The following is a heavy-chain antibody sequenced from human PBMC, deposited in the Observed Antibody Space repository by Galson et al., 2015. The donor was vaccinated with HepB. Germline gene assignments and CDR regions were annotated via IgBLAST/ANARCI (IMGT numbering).Heavy chain of an antibody. Sequence: LSLTCTVSGDSISDSYWSWIRQAPGKGLEWIGYVYYYTGSTNYNPFLKGRVTMSVDLSKSHVSLKLTSLTPADTAVYYCARGGFRSSGWFDPWGQGTLVTVSS. CDR3: ARGGFRSSGWFDP. J-gene: IGHJ5*02. CDR2: VYYYTGST. V-gene: IGHV4-59*01. CDR1: GDSISDSY. D-gene: IGHD6-6*01.